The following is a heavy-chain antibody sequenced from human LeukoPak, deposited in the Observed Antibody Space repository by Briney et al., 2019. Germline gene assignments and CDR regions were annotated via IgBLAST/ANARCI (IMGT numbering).Heavy chain of an antibody. V-gene: IGHV4-59*01. CDR2: IYYSGST. Sequence: SETLSLTCTVSGGSISNYLWSWLRQPPGKGLEWIGYIYYSGSTNYNPSLKSRVTILVDTSKNQFSLEVSSVTAADTAVYYCARGQYSGSCFDNWGQGSLVTVSS. CDR1: GGSISNYL. CDR3: ARGQYSGSCFDN. D-gene: IGHD1-26*01. J-gene: IGHJ4*02.